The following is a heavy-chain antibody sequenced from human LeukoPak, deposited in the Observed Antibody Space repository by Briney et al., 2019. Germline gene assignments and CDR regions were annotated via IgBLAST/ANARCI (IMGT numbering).Heavy chain of an antibody. Sequence: ASVKVSCKASGYIFTSYDISWVRQPPGPGIERMGWIRSNDGHTKYAQKFKGRVTMTMDTYTTTFYMELRSLTSDDTAMYYCARQQLVPNWFDPWGQGTLVTVFS. CDR3: ARQQLVPNWFDP. J-gene: IGHJ5*02. CDR1: GYIFTSYD. D-gene: IGHD6-13*01. V-gene: IGHV1-18*01. CDR2: IRSNDGHT.